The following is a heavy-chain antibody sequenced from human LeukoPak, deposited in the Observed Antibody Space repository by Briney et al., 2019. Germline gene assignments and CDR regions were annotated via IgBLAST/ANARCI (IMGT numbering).Heavy chain of an antibody. CDR3: ARIYSYGQHHDAFDI. Sequence: ASVKVSCKASGYTFTSYAMHWVRQAPGQRLEWMGWINPYSGGTQYAQKFQGRVTMTRDTSISTAYMELSRLRSDDTAVYYCARIYSYGQHHDAFDIWGQGTMVTVSS. CDR2: INPYSGGT. D-gene: IGHD5-18*01. CDR1: GYTFTSYA. J-gene: IGHJ3*02. V-gene: IGHV1-2*02.